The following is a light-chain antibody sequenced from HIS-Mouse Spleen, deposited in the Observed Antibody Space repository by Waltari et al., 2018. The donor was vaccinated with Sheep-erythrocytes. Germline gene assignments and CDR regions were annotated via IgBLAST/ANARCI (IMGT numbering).Light chain of an antibody. J-gene: IGLJ2*01. CDR1: KLGDKY. Sequence: SYELTQPPSVSVSPGQTASIPCSGDKLGDKYACWYQQQPGQSPVLVIYQASKRPSGIPERFSGSNSGNTATLTISGTQAMDEADYYCQAWDSSTAVFGGGTKLTVL. CDR2: QAS. CDR3: QAWDSSTAV. V-gene: IGLV3-1*01.